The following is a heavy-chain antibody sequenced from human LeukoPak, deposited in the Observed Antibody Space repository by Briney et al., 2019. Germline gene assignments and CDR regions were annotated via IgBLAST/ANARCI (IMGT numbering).Heavy chain of an antibody. CDR1: GFTFSSYA. J-gene: IGHJ6*02. Sequence: GGSLRLSCAASGFTFSSYAMSWVRQAPGKGLEWVSAISGSGGSTYYVDSVKGRFTISRDNSKNTLYLQMNSLRAEDTAVYYCAKGLLWFGDRPYGMDVWGQGTTVTVSS. CDR3: AKGLLWFGDRPYGMDV. V-gene: IGHV3-23*01. CDR2: ISGSGGST. D-gene: IGHD3-10*01.